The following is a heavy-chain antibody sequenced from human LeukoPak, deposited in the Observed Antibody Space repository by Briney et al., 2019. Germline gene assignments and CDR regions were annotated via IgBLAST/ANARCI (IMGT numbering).Heavy chain of an antibody. CDR3: ARMASNAFDI. D-gene: IGHD5-24*01. CDR2: IYYSGST. J-gene: IGHJ3*02. V-gene: IGHV4-59*08. Sequence: SETLSLTCTVSGGSISSYYWSWIREPPGKGLEWIGYIYYSGSTNYNPSLKSRVTISVDTSKNQFSLKLSSVTAADTAVYYCARMASNAFDIWGQGTMVTVSS. CDR1: GGSISSYY.